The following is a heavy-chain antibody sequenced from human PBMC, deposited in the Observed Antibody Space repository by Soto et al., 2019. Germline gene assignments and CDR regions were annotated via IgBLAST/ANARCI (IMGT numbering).Heavy chain of an antibody. CDR3: ATDYPAMGHLHY. CDR1: GYTFPTSG. V-gene: IGHV1-18*01. J-gene: IGHJ4*02. Sequence: QVQLVQSGAEVKKPGASVKVACRASGYTFPTSGVNWMRQAPGQRLEWMGWISADNATTNYSQKLQGRVTMTTYTATSTAHMELRSPRSDGTAVYYCATDYPAMGHLHYWGQGTLVTVSS. CDR2: ISADNATT. D-gene: IGHD5-18*01.